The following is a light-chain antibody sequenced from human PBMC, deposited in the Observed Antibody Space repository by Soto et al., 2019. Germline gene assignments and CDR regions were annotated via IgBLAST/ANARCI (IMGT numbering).Light chain of an antibody. V-gene: IGLV1-51*01. CDR1: NSNIANNF. Sequence: QSVLTQPPSVSAAPGQKVNISCSGTNSNIANNFVSWYQHLPGTAPKLLIYDNNKRPSGIPDRFSGSKSGTSATLGITGLQTGDEAEYYCGAWDSSLSALVFGGGTKLTVL. CDR2: DNN. CDR3: GAWDSSLSALV. J-gene: IGLJ2*01.